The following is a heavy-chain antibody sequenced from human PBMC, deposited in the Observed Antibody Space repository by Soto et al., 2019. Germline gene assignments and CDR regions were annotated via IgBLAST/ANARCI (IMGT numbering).Heavy chain of an antibody. CDR3: AREGSGYSISAFDI. V-gene: IGHV1-69*06. Sequence: SVKVSCKASGGTFSSYAISWVRQAPGQGLEWMGGIIPIFGTANYAQKFQGRVTITADKSTSTAYMELSSLRSEDTAVYYCAREGSGYSISAFDIWGQGTMVTVSS. D-gene: IGHD3-22*01. CDR1: GGTFSSYA. CDR2: IIPIFGTA. J-gene: IGHJ3*02.